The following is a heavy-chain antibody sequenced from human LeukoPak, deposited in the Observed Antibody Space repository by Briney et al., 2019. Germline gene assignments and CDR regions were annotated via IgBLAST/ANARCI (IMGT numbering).Heavy chain of an antibody. CDR1: GFTFSGYA. CDR2: ISYDGNNK. Sequence: EPGRSLRLSCAASGFTFSGYAMHWVRQAPGKGLESVAVISYDGNNKYYADSVKGRFTISGDNSKNTLYLQMNSLRAEDTAMYYCARVPLYWQDPFDLWGQGTLVTVSS. D-gene: IGHD2-8*02. J-gene: IGHJ5*02. CDR3: ARVPLYWQDPFDL. V-gene: IGHV3-30*04.